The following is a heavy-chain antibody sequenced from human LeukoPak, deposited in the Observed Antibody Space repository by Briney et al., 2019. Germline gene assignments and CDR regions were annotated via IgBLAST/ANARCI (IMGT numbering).Heavy chain of an antibody. J-gene: IGHJ6*04. V-gene: IGHV1-69*13. CDR3: AGLSPDIVVVPAAIPYYYYGMDA. D-gene: IGHD2-2*02. CDR2: IIPIYGTA. Sequence: SVKVSCKASGGTFSSYAISWVRQAPGQGLEWMGGIIPIYGTANYAQKFQGRVTITADESTSTAYMELSSLRSEDTAVYYCAGLSPDIVVVPAAIPYYYYGMDAWGKGTTVTVSS. CDR1: GGTFSSYA.